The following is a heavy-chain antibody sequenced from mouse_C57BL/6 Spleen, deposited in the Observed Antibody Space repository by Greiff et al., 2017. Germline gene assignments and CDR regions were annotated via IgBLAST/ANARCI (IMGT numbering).Heavy chain of an antibody. CDR3: ARFSTGRDYYAMDD. CDR2: IYPGSGST. Sequence: QVQLQQPGAELVKPGASVKMSCKASGYTFTSYWITWVKQRPGQGLEWIGDIYPGSGSTNYNEKFKSKATLTVDTSSSTAYMQLSSLTSEDSAVYYCARFSTGRDYYAMDDWGQGTSVTVAS. J-gene: IGHJ4*01. D-gene: IGHD4-1*02. V-gene: IGHV1-55*01. CDR1: GYTFTSYW.